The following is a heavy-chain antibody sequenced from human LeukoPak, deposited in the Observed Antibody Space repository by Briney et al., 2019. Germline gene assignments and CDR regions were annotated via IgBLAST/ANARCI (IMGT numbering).Heavy chain of an antibody. CDR1: GFTFSSYA. V-gene: IGHV3-23*01. D-gene: IGHD2-2*01. CDR2: ISGSGDST. Sequence: GGSLRLCCAASGFTFSSYAMSWVRQAPGKGLEWVSSISGSGDSTYYADSVKGRFTISRDNSKNTLYLQMNSLRAENTAVYYCANSAGYCSSTSCFDYYFDYWGQGTLVTVSS. J-gene: IGHJ4*02. CDR3: ANSAGYCSSTSCFDYYFDY.